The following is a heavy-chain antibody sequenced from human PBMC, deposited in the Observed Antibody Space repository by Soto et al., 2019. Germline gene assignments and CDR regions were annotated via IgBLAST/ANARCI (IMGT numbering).Heavy chain of an antibody. Sequence: GGSLRLSCAASGFTVSSNYMSWVRQAPGKGLEWVSVIYSGGSTYYAGSVKGRFTISRDNSKNTMYLQVNSLRAEDTAVYYCACSCTSRIGSRTSSPQTAIFAFDIWGQGTMVTVSS. CDR3: ACSCTSRIGSRTSSPQTAIFAFDI. V-gene: IGHV3-53*01. D-gene: IGHD2-21*02. CDR1: GFTVSSNY. CDR2: IYSGGST. J-gene: IGHJ3*02.